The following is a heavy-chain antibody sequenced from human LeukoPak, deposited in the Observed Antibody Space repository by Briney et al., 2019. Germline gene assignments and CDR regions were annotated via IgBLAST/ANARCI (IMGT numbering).Heavy chain of an antibody. CDR2: IKQDGSEK. CDR1: GFSFSSYW. CDR3: ARDKRTGDSYFDS. J-gene: IGHJ4*02. D-gene: IGHD7-27*01. Sequence: GGSLRLSCAASGFSFSSYWMSWVRQAPGKGLEWVANIKQDGSEKYYVDSVKGRFTISRDNVKYSLYLQMDSLRAEDTAVYYCARDKRTGDSYFDSWGQGTLVTVSS. V-gene: IGHV3-7*01.